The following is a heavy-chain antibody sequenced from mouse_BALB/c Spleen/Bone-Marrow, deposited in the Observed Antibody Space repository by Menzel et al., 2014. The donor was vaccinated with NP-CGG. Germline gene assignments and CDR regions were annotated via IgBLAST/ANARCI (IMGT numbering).Heavy chain of an antibody. CDR1: GFTFSSYG. CDR3: ARRGSWGVRRSFDV. J-gene: IGHJ1*01. CDR2: ISSGGSYT. V-gene: IGHV5-6*02. D-gene: IGHD4-1*01. Sequence: DVQLVESGGDLVKPGGSLKLSCAASGFTFSSYGMSWVRQTPDKRLEWVATISSGGSYTYYPDSVKGRFTISRDNAKNTLYLQMNSLKSVDTAMYYCARRGSWGVRRSFDVWGAGTTVTVSS.